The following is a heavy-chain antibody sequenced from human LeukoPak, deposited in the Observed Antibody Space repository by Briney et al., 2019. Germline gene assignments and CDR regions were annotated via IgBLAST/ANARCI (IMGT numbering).Heavy chain of an antibody. D-gene: IGHD3-16*01. CDR3: ASQSRLRSPYYFDY. CDR2: IHYSGST. CDR1: NGSISSYY. Sequence: SETLSLTCAVSNGSISSYYWSWIRQPPGKGLEWIGYIHYSGSTNYNPSLKSRVTISGDTSKNQFSLKLSSVTAADTAVYYCASQSRLRSPYYFDYWGQGTLVTVSS. J-gene: IGHJ4*02. V-gene: IGHV4-59*08.